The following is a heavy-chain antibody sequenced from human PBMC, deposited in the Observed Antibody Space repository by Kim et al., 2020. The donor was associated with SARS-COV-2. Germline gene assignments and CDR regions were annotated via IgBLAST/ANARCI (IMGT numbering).Heavy chain of an antibody. CDR3: TREAGPSYYCYGMDV. V-gene: IGHV3-49*04. D-gene: IGHD6-19*01. CDR1: GFTFGDHA. Sequence: GGSLRLSCTASGFTFGDHAMSWVRQAPGKGLEWVGLIRSKTYGGTTEYAASVKGRFIISRDDSKSIAYLQMNSLKTEDTAVYYCTREAGPSYYCYGMDVWGQGTTVTVSS. CDR2: IRSKTYGGTT. J-gene: IGHJ6*01.